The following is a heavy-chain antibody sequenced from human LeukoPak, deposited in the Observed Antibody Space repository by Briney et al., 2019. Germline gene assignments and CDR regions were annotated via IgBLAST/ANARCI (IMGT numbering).Heavy chain of an antibody. J-gene: IGHJ6*04. D-gene: IGHD3-10*01. Sequence: GGSLRLSCAASGVTVSSNYIRWVRQAPGKGLEWVSLIYWTGKTYYADSVKGRFTIMGDNSKNSVYLQMNSLRAEDRAVYYCARDRGFGELDVWGKGTTVIVSS. CDR1: GVTVSSNY. CDR3: ARDRGFGELDV. CDR2: IYWTGKT. V-gene: IGHV3-53*01.